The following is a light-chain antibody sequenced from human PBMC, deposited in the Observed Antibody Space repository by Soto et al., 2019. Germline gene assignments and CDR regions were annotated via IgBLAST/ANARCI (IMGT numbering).Light chain of an antibody. CDR2: EAT. Sequence: QSALTQPASVSGSPGQSITISCTGTSSDIGTYNLVSWYQHHPGNAPKLMIYEATKRPSGVSSRFSGSKSGNTASLTISGLQTEDEADYYCCSSAGGSTLVFGGGTKVTVL. V-gene: IGLV2-23*01. J-gene: IGLJ3*02. CDR3: CSSAGGSTLV. CDR1: SSDIGTYNL.